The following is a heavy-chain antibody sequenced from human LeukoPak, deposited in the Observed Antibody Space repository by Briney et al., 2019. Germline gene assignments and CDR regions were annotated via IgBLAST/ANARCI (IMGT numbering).Heavy chain of an antibody. J-gene: IGHJ5*02. V-gene: IGHV1-8*03. CDR3: ARGREIFGVEWFDP. D-gene: IGHD3-3*01. Sequence: ASVTVSCKASGYTFTSYDINWVRQAPGQGLEWMGWMNPNSGNTGYAQKFQGRVTITRNTSISTAYMELSSLRSEDTAVYYCARGREIFGVEWFDPWGQGTLVTVSS. CDR1: GYTFTSYD. CDR2: MNPNSGNT.